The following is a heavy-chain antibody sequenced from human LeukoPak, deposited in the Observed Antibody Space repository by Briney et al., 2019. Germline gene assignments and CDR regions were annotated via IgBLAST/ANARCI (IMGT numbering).Heavy chain of an antibody. CDR1: GGSIGSYY. Sequence: SETLSLTCTVSGGSIGSYYWSWIRQPAGKGLEWIGRVYTSGSTNYNPSLKSRVTISVDTSKNQFSLKLTSVTAADTAVYYCAMRYSGSYSNYWGQGTLVTVSS. J-gene: IGHJ4*02. CDR3: AMRYSGSYSNY. CDR2: VYTSGST. D-gene: IGHD1-26*01. V-gene: IGHV4-4*07.